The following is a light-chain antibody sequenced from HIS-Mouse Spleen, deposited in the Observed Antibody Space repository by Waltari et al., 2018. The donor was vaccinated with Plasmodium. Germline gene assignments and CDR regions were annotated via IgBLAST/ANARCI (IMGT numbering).Light chain of an antibody. CDR2: GAS. V-gene: IGKV3-15*01. CDR1: QSVSSN. Sequence: EIVMTQSPATLSVSPGDRATLSCRASQSVSSNLAWYQQKPGQAPRLFIYGASTRATGIPARFSGSGSGTEFTLTISSLQSEDFAVYYCQQYNNWSFTFGPGTKVDIK. J-gene: IGKJ3*01. CDR3: QQYNNWSFT.